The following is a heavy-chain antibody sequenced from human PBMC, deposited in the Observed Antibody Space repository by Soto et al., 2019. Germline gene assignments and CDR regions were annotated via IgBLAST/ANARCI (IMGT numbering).Heavy chain of an antibody. Sequence: APVNGSCKAAGYTFTIDVMSCVRKATGQGLEWMGWINPYNGNTNYAQKLQGRVTMTTDTSTSTAYMELRSLRSDDTAVYYCAKDLQWLVQVPYYWGQGTLVTVSS. CDR3: AKDLQWLVQVPYY. J-gene: IGHJ4*02. CDR2: INPYNGNT. CDR1: GYTFTIDV. D-gene: IGHD6-19*01. V-gene: IGHV1-18*01.